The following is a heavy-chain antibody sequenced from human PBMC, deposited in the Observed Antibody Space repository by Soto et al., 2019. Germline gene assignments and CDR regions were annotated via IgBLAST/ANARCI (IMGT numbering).Heavy chain of an antibody. V-gene: IGHV1-3*01. CDR2: INAGNGNT. Sequence: GASVKVSFKASGYTFTSYAMHWVRQAPGQRLEWMGWINAGNGNTKYSQKFQGRVTITRDTSASTAYMELSSLRSEDTAVYYCARSSGVYDILAWGQGTLVTVSS. CDR3: ARSSGVYDILA. J-gene: IGHJ5*02. D-gene: IGHD3-9*01. CDR1: GYTFTSYA.